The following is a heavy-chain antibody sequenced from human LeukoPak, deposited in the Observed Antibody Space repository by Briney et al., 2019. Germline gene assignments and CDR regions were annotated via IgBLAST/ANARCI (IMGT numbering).Heavy chain of an antibody. CDR1: GVSISSSNYY. CDR2: IYYTGST. J-gene: IGHJ3*02. D-gene: IGHD3-10*01. CDR3: TFNLGSGSYAFDI. V-gene: IGHV4-39*07. Sequence: SETLSLTCTVSGVSISSSNYYWGWIRQPPGRGLEWIGSIYYTGSTYYKPSLKSRVTISEDTSKNQFSLKLSSVTAADTAVYYCTFNLGSGSYAFDIWGQGTMVTVSS.